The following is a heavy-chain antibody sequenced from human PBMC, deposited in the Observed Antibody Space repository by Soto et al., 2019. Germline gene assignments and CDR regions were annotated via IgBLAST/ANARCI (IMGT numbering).Heavy chain of an antibody. Sequence: GGSLRLSCAASGFTFSSRAMSWVRQAPGKGLDWVSIISASGDNTYYADSVKGRFTISRDNSKNTLYPQVNSLRAEDTAVYYCAKLTYSDLWSGSHDSWGQGTLVTVSS. V-gene: IGHV3-23*01. CDR2: ISASGDNT. CDR1: GFTFSSRA. J-gene: IGHJ4*02. D-gene: IGHD3-3*01. CDR3: AKLTYSDLWSGSHDS.